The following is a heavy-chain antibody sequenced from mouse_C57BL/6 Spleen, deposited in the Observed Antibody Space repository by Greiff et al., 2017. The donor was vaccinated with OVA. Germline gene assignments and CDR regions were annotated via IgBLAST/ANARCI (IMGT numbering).Heavy chain of an antibody. CDR1: GYTFTSYW. Sequence: QVQLQQPGAELVKPGASVKLSCKASGYTFTSYWMPWVKQRPGQGLEWIGELDPSASSTNYNQPFKGKATLTVDTSSSTAYMQRSSLTSEDSAVYYCAPYYSNSMDYWGQGTSVTVSS. CDR3: APYYSNSMDY. CDR2: LDPSASST. V-gene: IGHV1-50*01. D-gene: IGHD2-5*01. J-gene: IGHJ4*01.